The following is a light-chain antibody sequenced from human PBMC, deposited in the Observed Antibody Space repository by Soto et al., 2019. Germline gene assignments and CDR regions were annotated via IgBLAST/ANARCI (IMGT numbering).Light chain of an antibody. V-gene: IGLV2-14*01. J-gene: IGLJ7*02. Sequence: QSVLTQPASVSGSPGQSITISCTGTSSDVGGYNYVSWYQQHPGKAPKLMIYEVSNRPSGVSNRFSGSKSGNTASLTISGLQAEDEADYYCSSYTSSSTLVVFGGGTQLTA. CDR3: SSYTSSSTLVV. CDR2: EVS. CDR1: SSDVGGYNY.